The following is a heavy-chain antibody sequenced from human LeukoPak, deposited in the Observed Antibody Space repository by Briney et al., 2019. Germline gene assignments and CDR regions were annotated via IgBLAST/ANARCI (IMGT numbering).Heavy chain of an antibody. CDR3: ARPQWLVTMGPWFDP. D-gene: IGHD6-19*01. CDR2: THYTGTT. V-gene: IGHV4-59*01. Sequence: SETLSLICTVSGGSITSDYWSWIRQPPGKGLEWIAYTHYTGTTYYNPSLKSRVTISVDRSRNQLSLRLRSVTAADTAVYYCARPQWLVTMGPWFDPWGQGTLVTVSS. CDR1: GGSITSDY. J-gene: IGHJ5*02.